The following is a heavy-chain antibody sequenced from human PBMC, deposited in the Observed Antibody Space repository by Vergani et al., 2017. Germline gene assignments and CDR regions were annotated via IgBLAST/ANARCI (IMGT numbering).Heavy chain of an antibody. CDR1: GGSISSYY. Sequence: QVQLQESGPGLVKPSETLSLTCTVSGGSISSYYWSWIRQPPGKGLEWIGYIYYSVSTNYNPSLKSRVTISVDTSKNQFSLKLSSVTAADTAVYYCARGDYDILTGYYNPYYGMDVWGQGTTVTVSS. CDR2: IYYSVST. D-gene: IGHD3-9*01. V-gene: IGHV4-59*01. J-gene: IGHJ6*02. CDR3: ARGDYDILTGYYNPYYGMDV.